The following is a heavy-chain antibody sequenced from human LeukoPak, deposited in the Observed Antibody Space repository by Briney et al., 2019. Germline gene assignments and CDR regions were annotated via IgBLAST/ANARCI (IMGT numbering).Heavy chain of an antibody. CDR2: INRSGST. CDR3: ARSGLTTVLYLD. Sequence: SETLSLTCGVSGGSFTKYYWSWIRQPPGKGLEWIGEINRSGSTNYNPSLKSRVTISVDTSKNQFSLKLTAVTAADTVVYFCARSGLTTVLYLDWGQGTLVTVSS. D-gene: IGHD4-11*01. J-gene: IGHJ4*02. V-gene: IGHV4-34*01. CDR1: GGSFTKYY.